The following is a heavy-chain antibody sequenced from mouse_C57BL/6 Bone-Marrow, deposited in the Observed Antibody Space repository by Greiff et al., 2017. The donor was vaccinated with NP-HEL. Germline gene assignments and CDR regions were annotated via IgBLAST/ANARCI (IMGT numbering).Heavy chain of an antibody. CDR3: ARVDFTTVNYYAMDY. D-gene: IGHD1-1*01. J-gene: IGHJ4*01. V-gene: IGHV1-63*01. CDR2: IYPGGGYT. CDR1: GYTFTNYW. Sequence: VQGVESGAELVRPGTSVKMSCKASGYTFTNYWIGWAKQRPGHGLEWIGDIYPGGGYTNYNEKFKGKATLTADKSSSTAYMQFSSLTSEDSAIYYCARVDFTTVNYYAMDYWGQGTSVTVSS.